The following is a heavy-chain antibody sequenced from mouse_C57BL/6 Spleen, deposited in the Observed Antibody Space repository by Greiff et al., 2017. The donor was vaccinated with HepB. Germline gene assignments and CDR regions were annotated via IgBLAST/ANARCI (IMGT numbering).Heavy chain of an antibody. Sequence: VMLVESGAELVRPGASVKLSCKASGYTFTDYYINWVKQRPGQGLEWIARIYPGSGNTYYNEKFKGKATLTAEKSSSTAYMQLSRLTSEDSAVYFCARGGYIPTAVVALHWYFDVWGTGTTVTVSS. V-gene: IGHV1-76*01. CDR2: IYPGSGNT. D-gene: IGHD1-1*01. CDR1: GYTFTDYY. J-gene: IGHJ1*03. CDR3: ARGGYIPTAVVALHWYFDV.